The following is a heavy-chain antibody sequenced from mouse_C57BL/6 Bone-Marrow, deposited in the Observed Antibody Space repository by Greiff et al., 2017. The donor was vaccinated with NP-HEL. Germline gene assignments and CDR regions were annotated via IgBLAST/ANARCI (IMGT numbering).Heavy chain of an antibody. D-gene: IGHD2-4*01. CDR3: ARLDYDVGWFAY. CDR2: INSDGGST. CDR1: EYEFPSHD. Sequence: EVKLMESGGGLVQPGESLKLSCESNEYEFPSHDMSWVRKTPEQRLELVAAINSDGGSTYYPDTMERRFIISRDNTKKTLYLQMSSLRSEDTALYYCARLDYDVGWFAYWGQGTLVTVSA. J-gene: IGHJ3*01. V-gene: IGHV5-2*01.